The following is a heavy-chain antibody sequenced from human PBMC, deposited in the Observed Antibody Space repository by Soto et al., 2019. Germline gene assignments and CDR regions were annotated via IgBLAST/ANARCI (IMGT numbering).Heavy chain of an antibody. Sequence: PSETLSLTCTVSGGSISSSSYYWGWIRQPPGKGLEWIGSIYYSGSTYYNPSLKSRVTISVDTSKNQFSLKLSSVTAADTAVYYCARHQGRVAIMIDYWGQGTLVTVSS. CDR1: GGSISSSSYY. V-gene: IGHV4-39*01. CDR3: ARHQGRVAIMIDY. J-gene: IGHJ4*02. D-gene: IGHD3-3*01. CDR2: IYYSGST.